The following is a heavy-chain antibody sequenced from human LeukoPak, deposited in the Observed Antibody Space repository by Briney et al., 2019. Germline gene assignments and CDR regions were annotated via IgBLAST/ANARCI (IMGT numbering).Heavy chain of an antibody. CDR1: GGSISSGGYS. J-gene: IGHJ4*02. CDR3: ASERGFGEFDY. D-gene: IGHD3-10*01. Sequence: SETLSLTCAVSGGSISSGGYSWSWIRQPPGKGLEWIGYIYHSGSTYYNPSLKSRVTISVDRSKNQFSLKLNSVTAADTAVYYCASERGFGEFDYWGQGTLVTVSS. V-gene: IGHV4-30-2*01. CDR2: IYHSGST.